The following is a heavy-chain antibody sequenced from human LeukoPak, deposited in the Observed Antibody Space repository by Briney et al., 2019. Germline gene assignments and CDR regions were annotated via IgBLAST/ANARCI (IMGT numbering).Heavy chain of an antibody. Sequence: GGSLRLSCAASGSSFSSYVMTWVRQAPGKGLEWVSGISGSGGSTDYTDSVKGRFTISRDNSKSMLYLRMDSLRVEDTAMYYCATSSSVRDFDYWGQGTPVTVSS. CDR1: GSSFSSYV. J-gene: IGHJ4*02. CDR3: ATSSSVRDFDY. D-gene: IGHD6-6*01. V-gene: IGHV3-23*01. CDR2: ISGSGGST.